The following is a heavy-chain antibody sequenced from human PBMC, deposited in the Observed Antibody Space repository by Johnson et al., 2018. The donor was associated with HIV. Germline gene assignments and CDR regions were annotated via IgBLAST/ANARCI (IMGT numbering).Heavy chain of an antibody. D-gene: IGHD4/OR15-4a*01. J-gene: IGHJ3*02. CDR1: GFTFSSYD. V-gene: IGHV3-30*03. Sequence: QVLLVESGGGVVQPGRSLRLSCAASGFTFSSYDMHWVRQAPGKGLEGVALISYDGSNKYHADSVKGRFTISRDNSKNTLYLQMNSLRPEDTAAYYCATIASHGAAFDIWGQGTVVTVSS. CDR2: ISYDGSNK. CDR3: ATIASHGAAFDI.